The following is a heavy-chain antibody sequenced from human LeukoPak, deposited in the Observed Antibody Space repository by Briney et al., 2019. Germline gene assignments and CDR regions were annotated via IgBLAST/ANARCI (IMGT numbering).Heavy chain of an antibody. D-gene: IGHD3-22*01. CDR3: ASTSTYYYDSSGYYPSGI. J-gene: IGHJ3*02. V-gene: IGHV4-39*01. CDR2: IYYSGST. CDR1: GGSISSSSYY. Sequence: PSETLSLTCTVSGGSISSSSYYWGWIRQPPGKGLEWIGSIYYSGSTYYNPSLKSRVTISVDTSKNQFSLKLSSVTAADTAVYYCASTSTYYYDSSGYYPSGIWGQGTMVTVSS.